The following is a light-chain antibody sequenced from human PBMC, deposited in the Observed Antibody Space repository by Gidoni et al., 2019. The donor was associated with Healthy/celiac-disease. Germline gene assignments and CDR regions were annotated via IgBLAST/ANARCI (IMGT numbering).Light chain of an antibody. CDR2: AAS. V-gene: IGKV1-39*01. CDR3: HQVNSPPQP. J-gene: IGKJ1*01. Sequence: DIQMTQSPSSLSASVGDRVTITCRASQSISSYLNWYQQKPGKAPKLLIYAASSLQSGVPSRFIGSGLGQNSLPTFGGRQLENLPPYSCHQVNSPPQPFGKGPRGET. CDR1: QSISSY.